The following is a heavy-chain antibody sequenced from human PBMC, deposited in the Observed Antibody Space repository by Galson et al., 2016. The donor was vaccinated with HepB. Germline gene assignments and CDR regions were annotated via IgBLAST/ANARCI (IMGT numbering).Heavy chain of an antibody. Sequence: PALVKPTQTLTLTCTFSGFSLSTSGVGVGWIRQPPGKALEWLALIYWDDDKSYSPSLKSRLTITKDTSKNQVVLTMTNMDPVDTATYYGAHSSHDYGDYSYNYYMDVWGKGTTVTVSS. V-gene: IGHV2-5*02. J-gene: IGHJ6*03. CDR2: IYWDDDK. CDR3: AHSSHDYGDYSYNYYMDV. D-gene: IGHD4-17*01. CDR1: GFSLSTSGVG.